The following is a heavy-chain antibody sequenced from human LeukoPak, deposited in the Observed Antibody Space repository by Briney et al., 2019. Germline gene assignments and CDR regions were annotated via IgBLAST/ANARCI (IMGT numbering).Heavy chain of an antibody. CDR1: GGSFSGYY. V-gene: IGHV4-34*01. J-gene: IGHJ4*02. Sequence: SETLSPTCAVYGGSFSGYYWSWIRQPPGKGLEWIGEIKHSGSTNYNPSLKSRVTMSVDTSKNQFSLKLSSVTAADTAVYYCARGSPVVGLNYWGQGTLVTVSS. CDR3: ARGSPVVGLNY. D-gene: IGHD2-15*01. CDR2: IKHSGST.